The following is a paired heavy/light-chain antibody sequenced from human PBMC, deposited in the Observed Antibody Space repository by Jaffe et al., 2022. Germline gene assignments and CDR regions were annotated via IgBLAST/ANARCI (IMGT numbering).Light chain of an antibody. J-gene: IGLJ3*02. CDR2: EVS. CDR1: SSDVGGYNF. CDR3: SSYAGSNNVV. Sequence: QSALTQPPSASGSPGQSVTISCTGTSSDVGGYNFVSWYQQHPGKAPKLMIYEVSKRPSGIPERFSGSKSGSTASLTVSGLQAEDEADYYCSSYAGSNNVVFGEGTKLTVL. V-gene: IGLV2-8*01.
Heavy chain of an antibody. CDR1: GFSISSGYY. D-gene: IGHD1-26*01. Sequence: QVQLQESGPGLVKPSETLSLTCAVSGFSISSGYYWGWIRQPPGKGLEWIASIYHTGITSYNSSLKSRVTISVDTSKNQFSLKLGSVTAADTAVYFCARQEVGLRAQYWGQGTLVTVSS. CDR3: ARQEVGLRAQY. V-gene: IGHV4-38-2*01. CDR2: IYHTGIT. J-gene: IGHJ4*02.